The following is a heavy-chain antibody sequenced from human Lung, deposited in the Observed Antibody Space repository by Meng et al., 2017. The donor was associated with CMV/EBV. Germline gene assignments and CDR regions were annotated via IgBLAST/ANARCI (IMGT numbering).Heavy chain of an antibody. V-gene: IGHV4-34*01. Sequence: SQXXSLTXAVYGESLSGYYWTWIRQPPGKGLEWIGEISHSGTTNYNPSLKSRVFISVDTSKNQLSLNLTPVTAADTAVYYCARARLSSRSMDFWGQGTPVTVSS. CDR3: ARARLSSRSMDF. CDR1: GESLSGYY. J-gene: IGHJ6*02. D-gene: IGHD2/OR15-2a*01. CDR2: ISHSGTT.